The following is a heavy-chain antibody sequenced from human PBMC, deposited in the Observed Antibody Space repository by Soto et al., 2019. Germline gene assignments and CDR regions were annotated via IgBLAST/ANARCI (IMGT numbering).Heavy chain of an antibody. CDR3: AKDHTGGYFYYYYGMDV. CDR2: ISYDGSDK. Sequence: PGGSLRLSCAASGFTFSTYGMHWVRQAPGKGLDWVAVISYDGSDKSYADSVKGRFTISRDNAKNTLYLQMNSLRAEDTAVYYCAKDHTGGYFYYYYGMDVWGQGTTVTVS. J-gene: IGHJ6*02. CDR1: GFTFSTYG. V-gene: IGHV3-30*18. D-gene: IGHD3-16*01.